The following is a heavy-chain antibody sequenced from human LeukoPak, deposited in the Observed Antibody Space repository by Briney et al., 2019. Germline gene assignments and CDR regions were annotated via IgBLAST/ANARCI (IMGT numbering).Heavy chain of an antibody. V-gene: IGHV3-73*01. CDR2: IRSKANSYAT. CDR3: TRSNIVLMDPYPQNAFDI. CDR1: GFTFSGSA. D-gene: IGHD2-8*01. Sequence: PGGSLRLSCAASGFTFSGSAMHWVRQASGKGLEWVGRIRSKANSYATAYAASVKGRFTISRDDSKNTAYLQMNSLKTEDTAVYYCTRSNIVLMDPYPQNAFDIWGQGTMVTVSS. J-gene: IGHJ3*02.